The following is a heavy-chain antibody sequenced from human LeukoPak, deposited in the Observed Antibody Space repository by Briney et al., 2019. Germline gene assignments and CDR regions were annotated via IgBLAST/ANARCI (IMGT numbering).Heavy chain of an antibody. CDR1: GGTFSNYT. CDR3: ARVASTTCDCPDYFDY. D-gene: IGHD2-2*01. V-gene: IGHV1-18*01. Sequence: ASVKVSCKASGGTFSNYTISWVRQAPGQGLEWMGWISAYNGNTNYAPKFQGRVTMTTDTSTSTAHMELRSLTSDDTAVYYCARVASTTCDCPDYFDYWGQGTLVTVSS. J-gene: IGHJ4*02. CDR2: ISAYNGNT.